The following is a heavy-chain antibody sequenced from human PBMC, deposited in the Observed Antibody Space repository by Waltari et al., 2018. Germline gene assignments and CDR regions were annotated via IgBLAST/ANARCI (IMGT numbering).Heavy chain of an antibody. Sequence: QLQLQESGSGLVKPSQTLSLTCAVPGGSISRGGYSSGWTRQPPGRGLAWIGYIYHSGSTYYNPSLKSRVTISVDRSKNQFSLKLSSVTAADTAVYYCARYCSGGSCYFGGFDYWGQGTLVTVSS. CDR3: ARYCSGGSCYFGGFDY. D-gene: IGHD2-15*01. CDR1: GGSISRGGYS. V-gene: IGHV4-30-2*01. J-gene: IGHJ4*02. CDR2: IYHSGST.